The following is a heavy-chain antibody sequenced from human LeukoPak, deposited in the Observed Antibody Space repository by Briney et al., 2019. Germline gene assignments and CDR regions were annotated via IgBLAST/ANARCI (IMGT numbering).Heavy chain of an antibody. CDR1: EFTFSTYG. D-gene: IGHD6-13*01. Sequence: GGSLTLSCAASEFTFSTYGMHWVRQAPGKGLEWVAVISYDGSYKFYADSVKGRFTISRENSKSTLYLQMNSLRAEDTGVYYCAKDRYSGLNTIDYWGQGTLVTVSS. J-gene: IGHJ4*02. CDR3: AKDRYSGLNTIDY. CDR2: ISYDGSYK. V-gene: IGHV3-30*18.